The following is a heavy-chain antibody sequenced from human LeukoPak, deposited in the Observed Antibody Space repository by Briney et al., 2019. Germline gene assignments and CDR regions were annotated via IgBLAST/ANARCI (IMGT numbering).Heavy chain of an antibody. V-gene: IGHV4-61*01. J-gene: IGHJ3*02. CDR2: IYYPGST. CDR3: ARARYVNSFYAFDI. CDR1: GGSVSSGSYY. Sequence: PSETLSLTCTVSGGSVSSGSYYWSRIRQPPGKGLEWIGYIYYPGSTNYNPSLKSRVTISVDTSKNQFSLKLSSVTAADTAVYYCARARYVNSFYAFDIWGQGTLVTVSS. D-gene: IGHD3-9*01.